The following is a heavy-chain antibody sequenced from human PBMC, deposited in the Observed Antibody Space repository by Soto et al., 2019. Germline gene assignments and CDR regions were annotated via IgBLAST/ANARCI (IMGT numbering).Heavy chain of an antibody. J-gene: IGHJ4*02. CDR3: AIKLGYFDY. CDR1: GFTFTSSA. V-gene: IGHV1-24*01. D-gene: IGHD6-6*01. Sequence: ASVKVSCKASGFTFTSSAVQWVRQARGKGLEWMGGFDPEEGKTVYAQRFQGRLTMTGDTSTDTRYMELHSLTSDDTAVYYCAIKLGYFDYWGQGTLVTVSS. CDR2: FDPEEGKT.